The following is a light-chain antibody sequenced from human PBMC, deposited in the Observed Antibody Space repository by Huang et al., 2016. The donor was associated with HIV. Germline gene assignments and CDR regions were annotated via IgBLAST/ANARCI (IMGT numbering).Light chain of an antibody. J-gene: IGKJ1*01. CDR3: QQYYSTPT. Sequence: DIQMTQSPSSLSTFVGDRVTITCRASQGISNSLAWYQQKPGKAPKLIVYTASRLENGVPSRFNGSGSGTDYTLTINTLQPEDFATYHCQQYYSTPTFGRGTKVAVK. CDR2: TAS. CDR1: QGISNS. V-gene: IGKV1-NL1*01.